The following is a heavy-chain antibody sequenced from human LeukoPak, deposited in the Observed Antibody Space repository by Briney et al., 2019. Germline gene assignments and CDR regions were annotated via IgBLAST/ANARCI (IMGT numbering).Heavy chain of an antibody. CDR1: GYIFTDYY. V-gene: IGHV1/OR15-1*04. Sequence: APVKVSCKASGYIFTDYYIHWVRQAPGQGLGWMGWMNPNSGGTNYAQKFQGRVTITADKSTSTAYMELSSLRSEDTAVYYCARSPYYYDSSGYYYFDYWGQGTLVTVSS. CDR3: ARSPYYYDSSGYYYFDY. J-gene: IGHJ4*02. CDR2: MNPNSGGT. D-gene: IGHD3-22*01.